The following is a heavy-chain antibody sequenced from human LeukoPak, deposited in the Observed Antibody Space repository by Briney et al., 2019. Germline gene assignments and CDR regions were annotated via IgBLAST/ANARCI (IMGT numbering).Heavy chain of an antibody. CDR3: CYVDIVGGSYATDY. V-gene: IGHV1-2*02. CDR1: GYTFTGYC. J-gene: IGHJ4*02. CDR2: INPSSGGT. D-gene: IGHD5-12*01. Sequence: ASVKVTCKASGYTFTGYCLHWVRQAPGQGLEWMWLINPSSGGTNYAHKFQGRVTITRDTSISKAYLELNRLRSDDTAVYYCCYVDIVGGSYATDYWGQGTLVTDCS.